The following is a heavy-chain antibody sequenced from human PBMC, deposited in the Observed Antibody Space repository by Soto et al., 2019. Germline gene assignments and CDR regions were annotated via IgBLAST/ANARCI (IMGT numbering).Heavy chain of an antibody. CDR1: GYTFTSYG. CDR3: ARVLRELDHSGGFFCFDP. Sequence: ASVKVSCKASGYTFTSYGISWVRQAPGQGLEWMGWISAYNGNTNYAQKLQGRVTMTTDTSTSTAYMELRSLRSDDTAVYYCARVLRELDHSGGFFCFDPWGQGTLVTVSS. V-gene: IGHV1-18*01. CDR2: ISAYNGNT. J-gene: IGHJ5*02. D-gene: IGHD6-19*01.